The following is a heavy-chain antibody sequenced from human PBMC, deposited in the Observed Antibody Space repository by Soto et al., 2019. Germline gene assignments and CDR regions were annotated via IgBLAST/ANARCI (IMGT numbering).Heavy chain of an antibody. Sequence: TLSLTCAVSGGSISSGGYSWSWIRQPPGKGLEWIGYIYHSGSTYYNPSLKSRVTISVDRSKNQFSLKLSSVTAADTAVYYCARFLRFLGNWFDPWGQGTLVTVSS. J-gene: IGHJ5*02. D-gene: IGHD3-3*01. CDR3: ARFLRFLGNWFDP. V-gene: IGHV4-30-2*01. CDR1: GGSISSGGYS. CDR2: IYHSGST.